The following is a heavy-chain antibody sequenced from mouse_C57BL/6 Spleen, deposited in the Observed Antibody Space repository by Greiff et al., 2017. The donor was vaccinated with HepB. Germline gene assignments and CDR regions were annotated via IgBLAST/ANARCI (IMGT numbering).Heavy chain of an antibody. CDR2: IYPGDGDT. D-gene: IGHD2-12*01. Sequence: VQLQQSGPELVKPGASVKISCKASGYAFSSSWMNWVKQRPGKGLEWIGRIYPGDGDTNYNGKFKGKATLTADKSSSTAYMQLSSLTSEDSAVYFCVNSDHYYAMDYWGQGTSVTVAS. J-gene: IGHJ4*01. CDR3: VNSDHYYAMDY. CDR1: GYAFSSSW. V-gene: IGHV1-82*01.